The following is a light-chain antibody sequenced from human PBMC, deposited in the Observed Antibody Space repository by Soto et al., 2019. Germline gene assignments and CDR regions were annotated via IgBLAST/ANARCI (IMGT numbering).Light chain of an antibody. CDR2: GAS. CDR1: ESVSSSY. CDR3: QQYGSSPPGLT. Sequence: IVLTQSPGTLSLSQGERATLTCSASESVSSSYLAWYQQKPGQAPRLLIYGASSRATGIPDRFSGSGSGTDFTLTISRLEPEDFAVYYCQQYGSSPPGLTFGGGTKVDI. J-gene: IGKJ4*01. V-gene: IGKV3-20*01.